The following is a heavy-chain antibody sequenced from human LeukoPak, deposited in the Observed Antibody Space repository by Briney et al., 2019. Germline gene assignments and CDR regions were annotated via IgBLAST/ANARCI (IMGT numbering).Heavy chain of an antibody. Sequence: TGGSLRLSCAASGFTFSGYSVNWVRQTPGKGLEWVSSISSSGSYIYYAESVKGRFTISRDNAKNSLYLQMNSLRAEDTAVYFCARAPDYIAARPRFNWIDPWGQGTLVTVSS. J-gene: IGHJ5*02. CDR3: ARAPDYIAARPRFNWIDP. CDR1: GFTFSGYS. CDR2: ISSSGSYI. D-gene: IGHD6-6*01. V-gene: IGHV3-21*01.